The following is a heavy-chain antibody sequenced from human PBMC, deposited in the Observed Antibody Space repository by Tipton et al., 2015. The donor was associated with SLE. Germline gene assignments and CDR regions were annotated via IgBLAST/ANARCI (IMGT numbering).Heavy chain of an antibody. J-gene: IGHJ4*02. CDR1: GASISSSNW. CDR3: AREQWLVLWGYFDY. CDR2: INHSGST. V-gene: IGHV4-4*02. Sequence: TLSLTCAVSGASISSSNWWSWVRQPPGKGLEWIGEINHSGSTNYNPSLKSRVTISVNTSKNQFSLKLTSVTAADTAVYYCAREQWLVLWGYFDYWGQGSLVTVSS. D-gene: IGHD6-19*01.